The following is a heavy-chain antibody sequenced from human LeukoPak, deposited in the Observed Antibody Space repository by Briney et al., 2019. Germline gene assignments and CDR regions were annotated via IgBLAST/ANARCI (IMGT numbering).Heavy chain of an antibody. CDR2: IKQDGSEK. CDR1: GFTFSSYW. CDR3: ARLGEKADFDY. V-gene: IGHV3-7*01. D-gene: IGHD3-16*01. J-gene: IGHJ4*02. Sequence: GGSLRLSCAASGFTFSSYWMSWVRQAPGKGLEWVANIKQDGSEKYYVDSVKGRFTMSRDNAKNSLYLQLNSLRAEDTVVYYCARLGEKADFDYWGQGTLVTVSS.